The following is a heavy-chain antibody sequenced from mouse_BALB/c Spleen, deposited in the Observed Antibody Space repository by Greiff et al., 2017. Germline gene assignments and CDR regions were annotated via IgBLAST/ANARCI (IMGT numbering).Heavy chain of an antibody. CDR3: ARTLYPPWFAY. V-gene: IGHV3-2*02. J-gene: IGHJ3*01. D-gene: IGHD1-1*01. CDR2: ISYSGST. CDR1: GYSITSDYA. Sequence: EVQLVESGPGLVKPSQSLSLTCTVTGYSITSDYAWNWIRQFPGNKLEWMGYISYSGSTSYNPSLKSRISITRDTSKNQFFLQLNSVTTEDTATYYCARTLYPPWFAYWGQGTLVTVSA.